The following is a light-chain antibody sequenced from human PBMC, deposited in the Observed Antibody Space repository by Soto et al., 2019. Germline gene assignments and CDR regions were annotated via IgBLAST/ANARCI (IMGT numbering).Light chain of an antibody. J-gene: IGKJ2*01. CDR1: QSISSY. V-gene: IGKV1-39*01. Sequence: DIQMTQSPSSLSASIGDRVTITCRASQSISSYLNWYQQMPGKAPNLLIYAASSLQSGVPSRFSGSGSGTDFTLTISSLQPEDFATYYCQQSYSTPRTFGQGTNLEIK. CDR2: AAS. CDR3: QQSYSTPRT.